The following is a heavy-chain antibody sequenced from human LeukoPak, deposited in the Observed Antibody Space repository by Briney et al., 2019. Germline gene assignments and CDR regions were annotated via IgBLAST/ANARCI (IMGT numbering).Heavy chain of an antibody. CDR3: ARVSSGVVGAP. D-gene: IGHD3-3*01. CDR1: GGSINPYY. V-gene: IGHV4-59*01. CDR2: IFYTGIT. J-gene: IGHJ5*02. Sequence: SEALSLACSVFGGSINPYYWNWIRRPPGKGLEWIGYIFYTGITNYNPSLKGRVTMSLDTSRNHLSLKLRSVTAADTAIYYCARVSSGVVGAPWGQGISVTVS.